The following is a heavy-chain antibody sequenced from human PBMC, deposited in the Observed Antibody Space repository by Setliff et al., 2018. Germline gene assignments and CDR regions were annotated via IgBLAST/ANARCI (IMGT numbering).Heavy chain of an antibody. J-gene: IGHJ6*03. D-gene: IGHD3-10*02. CDR3: AREMLVVRGVNSYYYYMDV. CDR2: ISTSNGNT. V-gene: IGHV1-18*01. CDR1: GYTFTSYG. Sequence: ASVKVSCKASGYTFTSYGINWVRQAPGQGLEWMGWISTSNGNTNYAQKLQGRVTMTTDTSTSTAYMELRSLRSEDTAVYYCAREMLVVRGVNSYYYYMDVWGKGTTVTVSS.